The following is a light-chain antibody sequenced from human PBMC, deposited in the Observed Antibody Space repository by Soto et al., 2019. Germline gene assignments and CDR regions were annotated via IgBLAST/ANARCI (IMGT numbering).Light chain of an antibody. V-gene: IGKV3-20*01. CDR2: GAS. CDR3: QQYGSSPPWT. CDR1: QSVSSSY. J-gene: IGKJ1*01. Sequence: EIVLTQSPGTLSLSPGERATLSCRASQSVSSSYLAWYQQKPGQAPRLLIYGASSMATGIPDRFSGSGSGTDFTLTISRLEPEYFAVYYCQQYGSSPPWTFGQGTKVEIK.